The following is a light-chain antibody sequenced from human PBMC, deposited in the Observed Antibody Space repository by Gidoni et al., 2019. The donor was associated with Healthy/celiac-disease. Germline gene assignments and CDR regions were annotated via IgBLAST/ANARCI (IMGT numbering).Light chain of an antibody. Sequence: ESGLTQSPGTLSLSPGERATLSCRASQRVSSSYLAWYQQKPGQAPRLLIYGASSRATGIPDRFSGSGSGTDFTLTISRLEPEDFAVYYCQQYGSSLVTFGGXTKVEIK. J-gene: IGKJ4*01. V-gene: IGKV3-20*01. CDR2: GAS. CDR1: QRVSSSY. CDR3: QQYGSSLVT.